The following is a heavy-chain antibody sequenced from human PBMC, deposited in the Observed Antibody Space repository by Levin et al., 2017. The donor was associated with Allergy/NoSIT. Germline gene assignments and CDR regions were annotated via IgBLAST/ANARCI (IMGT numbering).Heavy chain of an antibody. CDR1: GGSIPSNY. CDR2: SDYTGST. Sequence: SQTLSLTCTISGGSIPSNYWSWIRQPPGRGLEWIGYSDYTGSTNYNPSLKSRVSISVDTPKNQLSLKLSSVTAADTAVYFCARYYYGSGNNEYFDYWGQGTLVTVSS. J-gene: IGHJ4*02. CDR3: ARYYYGSGNNEYFDY. V-gene: IGHV4-59*01. D-gene: IGHD3-10*01.